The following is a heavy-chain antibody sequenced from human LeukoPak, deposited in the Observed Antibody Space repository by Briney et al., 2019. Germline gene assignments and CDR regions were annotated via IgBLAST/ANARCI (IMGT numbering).Heavy chain of an antibody. CDR1: GYTFTGYY. CDR2: INPNSGGT. D-gene: IGHD1-26*01. Sequence: ASVKVSCKASGYTFTGYYMHWVRQAPGHGLEWMGWINPNSGGTNYAQKFQGRVTMTRDTSISTAYMELSRLRSDDTAVYYCARVSKEQQFGSYYSFVYWGQGTLVTVSS. CDR3: ARVSKEQQFGSYYSFVY. J-gene: IGHJ4*02. V-gene: IGHV1-2*02.